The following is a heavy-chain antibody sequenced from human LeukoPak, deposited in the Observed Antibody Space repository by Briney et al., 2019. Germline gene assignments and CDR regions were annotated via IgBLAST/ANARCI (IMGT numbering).Heavy chain of an antibody. CDR3: ARADCSSTSCPYYYTPDDAFDI. V-gene: IGHV1-18*01. CDR2: ISAYNGNT. CDR1: GYTFTSYG. Sequence: ASVKVSCKASGYTFTSYGISWVRQAPGQGLEWMGWISAYNGNTNYAQKLQGRVTMTTDTSTSTAYMELRSLRSDDTAVYYCARADCSSTSCPYYYTPDDAFDIWGQGTMATVSS. D-gene: IGHD2-2*01. J-gene: IGHJ3*02.